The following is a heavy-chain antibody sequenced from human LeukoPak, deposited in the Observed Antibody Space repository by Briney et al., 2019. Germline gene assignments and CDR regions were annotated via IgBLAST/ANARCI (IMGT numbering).Heavy chain of an antibody. CDR3: TRMTTGHDY. CDR1: GVSFDDYY. CDR2: INHSGYT. Sequence: SETLSLTCAVSGVSFDDYYWSWVRQTPGKGLEWIGEINHSGYTNDNPSLKSRVTLSIDTSRKQFSLNLRSVTVADAGTYYCTRMTTGHDYWGQGALVTVSS. D-gene: IGHD4-17*01. V-gene: IGHV4-34*01. J-gene: IGHJ4*02.